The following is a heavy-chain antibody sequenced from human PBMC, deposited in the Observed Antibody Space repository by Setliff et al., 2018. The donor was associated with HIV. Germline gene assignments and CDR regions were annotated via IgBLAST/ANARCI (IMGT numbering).Heavy chain of an antibody. Sequence: ASVKVSCKASGFTFSKSAIHWVRQAPGQRLELMAWINAANGHAKYSQKFQGRVTITRDTSATIAYMELSSLTSEDTALYFCARTDYDSGKSVLDSWGQGSLVTVSS. J-gene: IGHJ5*01. CDR1: GFTFSKSA. CDR2: INAANGHA. D-gene: IGHD3-10*01. CDR3: ARTDYDSGKSVLDS. V-gene: IGHV1-3*01.